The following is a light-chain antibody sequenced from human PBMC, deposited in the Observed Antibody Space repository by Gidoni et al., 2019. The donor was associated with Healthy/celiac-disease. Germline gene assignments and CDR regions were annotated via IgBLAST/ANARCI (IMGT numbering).Light chain of an antibody. V-gene: IGKV1-39*01. Sequence: DIQMTQSPSSLSASVGDRVTITCRASQSISSYLNWYQQKPGKAPKLLIYAASSLQSGVPSRFSGSGSGTEFTLTISSLQPEDFATYDCQQSYSTPGFTFGPGTKVDIK. J-gene: IGKJ3*01. CDR1: QSISSY. CDR3: QQSYSTPGFT. CDR2: AAS.